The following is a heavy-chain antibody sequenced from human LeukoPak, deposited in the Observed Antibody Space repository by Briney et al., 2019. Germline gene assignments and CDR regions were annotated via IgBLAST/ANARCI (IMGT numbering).Heavy chain of an antibody. D-gene: IGHD2-2*01. Sequence: SETLSLTCAVSGYSISSGYYWGWIRQPPGKGLEWIGSIYHSGSTYYNPSLKSRVTISVDASKNQFSLKLSSVTAADTAVHYCARRLGNCSSTSCHGLGSDYWGQGTLVTVSS. CDR1: GYSISSGYY. J-gene: IGHJ4*02. CDR2: IYHSGST. CDR3: ARRLGNCSSTSCHGLGSDY. V-gene: IGHV4-38-2*01.